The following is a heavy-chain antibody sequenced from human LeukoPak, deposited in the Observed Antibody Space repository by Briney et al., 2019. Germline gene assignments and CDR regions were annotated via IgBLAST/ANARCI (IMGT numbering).Heavy chain of an antibody. Sequence: GGSLRLSCAASGFSFSSFAMTWVRQVPGKGLEWVSSITGGHFPTYYTDSVKGRFTISRDNSKNTLYLQMNSLRADDTAVYYCTRDPNGDYVGAFESWGQGTLVTVSS. CDR3: TRDPNGDYVGAFES. V-gene: IGHV3-23*01. CDR1: GFSFSSFA. D-gene: IGHD4-17*01. CDR2: ITGGHFPT. J-gene: IGHJ5*01.